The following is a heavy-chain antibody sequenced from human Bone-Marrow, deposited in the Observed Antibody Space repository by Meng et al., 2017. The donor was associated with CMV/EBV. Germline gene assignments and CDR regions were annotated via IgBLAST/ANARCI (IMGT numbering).Heavy chain of an antibody. D-gene: IGHD3-3*01. Sequence: SETLSLTCTVSGGSVSSGSYYWSWIRQPPGKGLEWIGYIYYSGSTNYNPSLKSRVTISVDTSKNQFSLKLSSVTAADTAVYYCARVVDFWSGYTPYGMDVWGQGTMVTVSS. CDR2: IYYSGST. V-gene: IGHV4-61*01. CDR3: ARVVDFWSGYTPYGMDV. J-gene: IGHJ6*02. CDR1: GGSVSSGSYY.